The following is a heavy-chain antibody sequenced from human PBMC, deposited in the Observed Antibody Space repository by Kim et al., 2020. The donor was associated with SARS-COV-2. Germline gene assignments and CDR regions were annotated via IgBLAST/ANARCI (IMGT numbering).Heavy chain of an antibody. Sequence: GGSLRLSCAASGFTFSSNYMSWVRQAPGKGLEWVSVINSGGSTNYDASSKGRLSTSSDNYTNTPYLQMNSMLAEDTAAFYCSGVDSAPDNWFDPWGQRTL. D-gene: IGHD2-21*01. CDR3: SGVDSAPDNWFDP. J-gene: IGHJ5*02. CDR2: INSGGST. V-gene: IGHV3-53*01. CDR1: GFTFSSNY.